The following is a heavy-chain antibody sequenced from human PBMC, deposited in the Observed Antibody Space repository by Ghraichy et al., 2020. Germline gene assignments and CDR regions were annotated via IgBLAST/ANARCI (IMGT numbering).Heavy chain of an antibody. CDR2: IYYSGST. V-gene: IGHV4-39*07. CDR1: GGSISSSSYY. J-gene: IGHJ3*02. Sequence: SETLSLTCTVSGGSISSSSYYWGWIRHPPGKGLEWIGSIYYSGSTYYNPSLKSRVTISVDTSKNQFSLKLSSVTAADTAVYYCARDLVDYYDSSGYGAFDIWGQGKRVTDSS. D-gene: IGHD3-22*01. CDR3: ARDLVDYYDSSGYGAFDI.